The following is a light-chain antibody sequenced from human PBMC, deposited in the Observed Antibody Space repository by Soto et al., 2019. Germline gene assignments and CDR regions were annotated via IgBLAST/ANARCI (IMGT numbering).Light chain of an antibody. Sequence: EIVLTQSPATLSLSPGERATLSCRASQSVRSYLAWYQQKPGQAPRLLIYDASSRATGIPGRFSGSGSGTDFTLTISSLEPEDFADYYCQQRSNWPWTFGQGTKVEIK. J-gene: IGKJ1*01. CDR1: QSVRSY. CDR2: DAS. CDR3: QQRSNWPWT. V-gene: IGKV3-11*01.